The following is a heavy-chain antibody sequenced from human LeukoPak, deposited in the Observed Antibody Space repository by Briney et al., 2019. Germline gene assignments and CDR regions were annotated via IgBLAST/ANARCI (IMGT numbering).Heavy chain of an antibody. D-gene: IGHD6-13*01. J-gene: IGHJ4*02. CDR1: GGTFSSYA. V-gene: IGHV1-69*04. CDR2: IIPILGIA. Sequence: SVKVSCKASGGTFSSYAISWVRQAPGQGLEWMGRIIPILGIANYAQKFQGRVTITADKSTSTVYMELSSLRSEDTAVYYCARDPAAAWTSDYWGQGTLVTVSS. CDR3: ARDPAAAWTSDY.